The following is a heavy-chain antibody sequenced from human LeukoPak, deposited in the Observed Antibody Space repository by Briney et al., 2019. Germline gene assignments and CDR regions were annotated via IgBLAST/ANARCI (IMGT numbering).Heavy chain of an antibody. J-gene: IGHJ6*02. CDR1: GYTFTSYD. CDR2: MNPNSGNT. Sequence: ASVKVSFKASGYTFTSYDINWVRQATGQGLEWMGWMNPNSGNTGYAQKFQGRVTMTRNTSISTAYMELSSLRSEDTAVYYCARGHSPAWFYSSGWYTHDPGTPYYYYYYGMDVWGQGTTVTVSS. D-gene: IGHD6-19*01. V-gene: IGHV1-8*01. CDR3: ARGHSPAWFYSSGWYTHDPGTPYYYYYYGMDV.